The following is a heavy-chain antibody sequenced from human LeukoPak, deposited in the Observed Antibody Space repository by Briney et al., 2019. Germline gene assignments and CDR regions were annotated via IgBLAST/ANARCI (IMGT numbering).Heavy chain of an antibody. V-gene: IGHV1-69*01. D-gene: IGHD2-2*01. CDR2: IIPIFGTA. CDR1: GGTFSSYA. J-gene: IGHJ4*02. CDR3: ARGLGIAAMSYFDY. Sequence: SVKVSCKASGGTFSSYATSWVRQAPGQGLEWMGGIIPIFGTANYAQKFQGRVTITADESTSTAYMELSSLRSEDTAAYYCARGLGIAAMSYFDYWGQGTLVTVSS.